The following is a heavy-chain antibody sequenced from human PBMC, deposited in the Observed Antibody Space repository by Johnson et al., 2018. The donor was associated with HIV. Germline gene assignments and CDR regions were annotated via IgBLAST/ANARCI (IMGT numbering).Heavy chain of an antibody. CDR1: GFKLYEYD. J-gene: IGHJ3*02. CDR3: ARGMYYYDTSGYLIRPRAFDI. Sequence: VQLVESGGDVVRPGGSLRISCVASGFKLYEYDVSWVRQVPGKGLEWVSGINWSGGGTAYAASVKDRFTVSSDNSKNSLYLQMNSLRAEDTALYYCARGMYYYDTSGYLIRPRAFDIWGQGTVVTVSS. CDR2: INWSGGGT. D-gene: IGHD3-22*01. V-gene: IGHV3-20*04.